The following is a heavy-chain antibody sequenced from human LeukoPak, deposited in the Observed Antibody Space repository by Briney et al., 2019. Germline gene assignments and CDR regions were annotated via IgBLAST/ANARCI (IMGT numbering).Heavy chain of an antibody. CDR1: GGSMSSNY. Sequence: PSETLSLTCTVSGGSMSSNYWSWIRQPPGKGLEWIGYIYYSGSTNYNPSLKSRVSISVDASKNQFSLRLNSVTAADTAVYYCARLHGRLSMAPLRRKDEYYFDYWGQGTLVTVSS. CDR2: IYYSGST. J-gene: IGHJ4*02. D-gene: IGHD6-6*01. V-gene: IGHV4-59*01. CDR3: ARLHGRLSMAPLRRKDEYYFDY.